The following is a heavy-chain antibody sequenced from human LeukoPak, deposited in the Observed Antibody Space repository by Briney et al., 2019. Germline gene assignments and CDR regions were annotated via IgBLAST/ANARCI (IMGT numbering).Heavy chain of an antibody. CDR1: GFTFSNKD. CDR2: IYSGGST. J-gene: IGHJ3*02. V-gene: IGHV3-66*02. CDR3: TNLNRKAFDI. Sequence: PGGSLRLSCAASGFTFSNKDMSWVRQAPGKGLEWVSVIYSGGSTYYSVSVKGRFTISRDNSKNTLYLQMNSLRAEDTAMYCCTNLNRKAFDIWGQGTMVTVSS.